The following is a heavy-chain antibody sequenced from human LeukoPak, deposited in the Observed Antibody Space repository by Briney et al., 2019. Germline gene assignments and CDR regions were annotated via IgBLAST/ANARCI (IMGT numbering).Heavy chain of an antibody. Sequence: PSETLSLTCTVSGGSISSSNYYWGWIRQPPGKGLEWIGSIYYSGSTYYNPSLKSRVTISVDTSKNQFSLKLSSVTAADTAVYYCARHGKVTTVTTSDAFDIWGQGTMVTVSS. D-gene: IGHD4-17*01. J-gene: IGHJ3*02. V-gene: IGHV4-39*01. CDR1: GGSISSSNYY. CDR2: IYYSGST. CDR3: ARHGKVTTVTTSDAFDI.